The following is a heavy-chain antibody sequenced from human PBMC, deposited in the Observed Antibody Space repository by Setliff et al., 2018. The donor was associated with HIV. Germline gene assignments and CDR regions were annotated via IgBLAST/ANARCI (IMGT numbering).Heavy chain of an antibody. V-gene: IGHV1-2*02. CDR3: ARYLVVVPVAVGGLDV. J-gene: IGHJ6*02. CDR1: GYNLNSYG. Sequence: ASVKVSCKAFGYNLNSYGISWVRQAPGQGLEWMGWINPNSGGTNYAQKFQGRVTMTRDTSISTAYMELSGLTSDDSAVYYCARYLVVVPVAVGGLDVWGQGTTVTVSS. D-gene: IGHD2-2*01. CDR2: INPNSGGT.